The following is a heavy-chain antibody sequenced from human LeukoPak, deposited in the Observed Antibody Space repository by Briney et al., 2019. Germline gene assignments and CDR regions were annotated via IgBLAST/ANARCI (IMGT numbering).Heavy chain of an antibody. D-gene: IGHD5-18*01. CDR3: AREVGTAMVPFDY. Sequence: SGTLSLTCAVSGGSISSSNWWSWVRQPPGKGLEWIGQIYHSGSTNYNPSLKSRVTISVDTSKNQFSLKLSSVTAADTAVYYCAREVGTAMVPFDYWGQGTLVTVSS. CDR1: GGSISSSNW. J-gene: IGHJ4*02. CDR2: IYHSGST. V-gene: IGHV4-4*02.